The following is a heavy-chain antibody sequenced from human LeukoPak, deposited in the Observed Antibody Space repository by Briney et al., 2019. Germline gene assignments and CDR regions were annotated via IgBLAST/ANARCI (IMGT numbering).Heavy chain of an antibody. CDR1: GFTFSSYG. Sequence: PGGSLRLSCAASGFTFSSYGMHWVRQAPGKGLEWVAVISYDGSNKYYADSVKGRFTISRDNSKNTLYLQMNSLRAEDAAVFYCARGPEGSSLNWFDPWGQGTLVTVSS. V-gene: IGHV3-30*03. D-gene: IGHD1-14*01. CDR2: ISYDGSNK. J-gene: IGHJ5*02. CDR3: ARGPEGSSLNWFDP.